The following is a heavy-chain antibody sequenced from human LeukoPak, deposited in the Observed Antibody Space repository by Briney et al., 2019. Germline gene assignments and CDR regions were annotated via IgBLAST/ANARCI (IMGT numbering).Heavy chain of an antibody. CDR1: GYTFTGYY. V-gene: IGHV1-2*06. CDR3: ARGRCSGGSCQWAYYYYMDV. J-gene: IGHJ6*03. D-gene: IGHD2-15*01. Sequence: GASVKVSCKASGYTFTGYYMHWVRQAPGQGLEWMGRINPNSGGTNYAQKFQGRVTMTRDTSISTAYMELSRLRSDDTAVYYCARGRCSGGSCQWAYYYYMDVWGKGTTATVSS. CDR2: INPNSGGT.